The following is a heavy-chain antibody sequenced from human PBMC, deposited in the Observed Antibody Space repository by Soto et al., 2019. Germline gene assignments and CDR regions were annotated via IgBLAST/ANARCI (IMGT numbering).Heavy chain of an antibody. D-gene: IGHD2-15*01. CDR1: GYTFTSYA. Sequence: ASVKVSCKASGYTFTSYAMHWVRQAPGQRLEWMGWINAGNGNTKYSQKFQGRVTITRDTSASTAYMELSSLRSEDTAVYYCAGAGGYCSGGSCYLADYNWFDPWGQGTLVTVSS. CDR2: INAGNGNT. V-gene: IGHV1-3*01. CDR3: AGAGGYCSGGSCYLADYNWFDP. J-gene: IGHJ5*02.